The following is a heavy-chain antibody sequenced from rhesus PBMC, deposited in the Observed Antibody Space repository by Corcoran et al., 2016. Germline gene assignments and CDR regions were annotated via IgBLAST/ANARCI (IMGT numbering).Heavy chain of an antibody. CDR3: ARDHNSNYVDY. Sequence: QVQLQESGPGLVKPSETLSLTCAVSGYSISSNYWSWIRQPPGKGLEWIGYIYGSSGSTYDNPSLKSRVTISTETAKNQFSVKLSSVTAADTAVYYCARDHNSNYVDYWGQGVLVTVSS. CDR2: IYGSSGST. J-gene: IGHJ4*01. CDR1: GYSISSNY. D-gene: IGHD4-11*01. V-gene: IGHV4-147*01.